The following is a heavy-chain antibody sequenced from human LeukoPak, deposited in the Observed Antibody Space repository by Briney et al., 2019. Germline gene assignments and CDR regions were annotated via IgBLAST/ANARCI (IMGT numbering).Heavy chain of an antibody. CDR2: ISYDGGNI. CDR1: GFTFTNYA. J-gene: IGHJ4*02. CDR3: AKERAGYTNPYYFDY. Sequence: GGSLRLSCAASGFTFTNYALHWVRQGPGKGLEGVAVISYDGGNIYYADSVKGRFLISRDNSINTLYLQIYSLKPEDTAVYYCAKERAGYTNPYYFDYWGQGTLVTVSS. V-gene: IGHV3-30*04. D-gene: IGHD3-16*02.